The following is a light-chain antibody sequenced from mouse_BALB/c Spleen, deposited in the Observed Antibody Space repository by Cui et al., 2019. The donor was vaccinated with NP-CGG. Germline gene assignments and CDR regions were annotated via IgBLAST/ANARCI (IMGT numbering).Light chain of an antibody. CDR1: TGAVTTSNY. CDR2: GTN. J-gene: IGLJ1*01. CDR3: ALWYSNHWV. V-gene: IGLV1*01. Sequence: QAVVTQESAPTTSPGETVTFTCRSSTGAVTTSNYANWVQEKPDHLFTGLIGGTNNRAPGVPARFSGSLIGDKAALTITGAQTEDEAIYFCALWYSNHWVFGRGTKLTVL.